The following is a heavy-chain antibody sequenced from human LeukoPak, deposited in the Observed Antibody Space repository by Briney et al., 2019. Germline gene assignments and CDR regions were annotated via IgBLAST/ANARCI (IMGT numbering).Heavy chain of an antibody. V-gene: IGHV3-23*01. Sequence: GGSLRLSCAASGFTFSSSAMSWVRQAPGKGLEWVSAISGSGGSTYYADSVKGRFTISRDNSKNTLYLQMNSLRAEDTAVYYCAKGRSTRRPGAYYYYGMDVWGQGTTVTVSS. J-gene: IGHJ6*02. CDR1: GFTFSSSA. CDR3: AKGRSTRRPGAYYYYGMDV. CDR2: ISGSGGST. D-gene: IGHD1-14*01.